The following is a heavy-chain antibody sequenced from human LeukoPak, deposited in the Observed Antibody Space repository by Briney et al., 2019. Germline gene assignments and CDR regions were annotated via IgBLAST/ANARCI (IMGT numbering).Heavy chain of an antibody. CDR2: IYYSGST. D-gene: IGHD6-19*01. CDR1: GGSISSYY. Sequence: SETLSLTCTVSGGSISSYYWSWIRQPPGKGLEWIGYIYYSGSTNYNPSLKSRVTISVDTSKNQFSLKLSSVTAADTAVYYCAMSGIAVAGIRVFDYWGQGTLVTVSS. CDR3: AMSGIAVAGIRVFDY. V-gene: IGHV4-59*08. J-gene: IGHJ4*02.